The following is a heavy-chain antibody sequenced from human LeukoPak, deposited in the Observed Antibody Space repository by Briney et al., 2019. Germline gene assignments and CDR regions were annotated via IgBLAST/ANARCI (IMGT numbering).Heavy chain of an antibody. V-gene: IGHV1-24*01. J-gene: IGHJ4*02. D-gene: IGHD1-26*01. CDR3: ATDSLSGSYYYFDY. CDR2: FDSEDGET. CDR1: GYTLTELS. Sequence: ASVKVSCKVSGYTLTELSMHWVRQAPGKGLEWMGGFDSEDGETIYAQKFQGRVTMTEDTSTDTAYMELSSLRSEDTAVYYCATDSLSGSYYYFDYWGQGTLVTVSS.